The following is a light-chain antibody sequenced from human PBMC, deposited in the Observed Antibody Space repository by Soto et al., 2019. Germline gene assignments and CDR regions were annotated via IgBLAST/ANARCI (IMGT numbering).Light chain of an antibody. CDR1: SSDVGGFNY. CDR2: DVT. J-gene: IGLJ1*01. V-gene: IGLV2-14*03. CDR3: NSYTSSSTYV. Sequence: LTQPASVSGSPGQSITISCTGTSSDVGGFNYVSWYQQHPGKAPKLMIYDVTNRPSGVSYRFSGSKSGNTASLTISGLQAEDEADYYCNSYTSSSTYVFGTGTKLTVL.